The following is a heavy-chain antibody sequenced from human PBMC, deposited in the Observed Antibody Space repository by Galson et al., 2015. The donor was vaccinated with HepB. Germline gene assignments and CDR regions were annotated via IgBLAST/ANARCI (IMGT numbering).Heavy chain of an antibody. V-gene: IGHV3-30-3*01. J-gene: IGHJ6*02. D-gene: IGHD3/OR15-3a*01. Sequence: SLRLSCAASGFTFSSYAMHWVRQAPGKGLEWVAVISYDGSNKYYADSVKGRFTISRDNSKNTLYLQMNSLRAEDTAVYYCARDLAWGVAGGYYYYYGMDVWGQGTTVTVSS. CDR3: ARDLAWGVAGGYYYYYGMDV. CDR2: ISYDGSNK. CDR1: GFTFSSYA.